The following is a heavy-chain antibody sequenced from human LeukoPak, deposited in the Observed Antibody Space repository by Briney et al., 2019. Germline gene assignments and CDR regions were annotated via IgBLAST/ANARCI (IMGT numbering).Heavy chain of an antibody. V-gene: IGHV4-4*07. CDR2: IYTSGST. CDR1: GGSISSYY. CDR3: ARDGIAAAGNWFDP. Sequence: SETLSLTCTVSGGSISSYYWSWIRQPAGKGLEWIGRIYTSGSTNYNPSLKSRVTMSVDTSKNRFSLKLSSVTAADTAVYYCARDGIAAAGNWFDPWGQGTLVTVSS. D-gene: IGHD6-13*01. J-gene: IGHJ5*02.